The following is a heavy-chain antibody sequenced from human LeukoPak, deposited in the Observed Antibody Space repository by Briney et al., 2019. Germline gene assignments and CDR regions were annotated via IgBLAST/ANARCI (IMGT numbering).Heavy chain of an antibody. CDR3: ARGVSYDGDDAFDI. CDR1: GGTFSSYA. V-gene: IGHV1-69*04. J-gene: IGHJ3*02. D-gene: IGHD3-22*01. Sequence: SAKVSCKASGGTFSSYAISWVRQASGQGLEWMGRIIPILGIANYAQKFQGRVTITADKSTSTAYMELSSLRAEDTAVYYCARGVSYDGDDAFDIWGQGTMVTVSS. CDR2: IIPILGIA.